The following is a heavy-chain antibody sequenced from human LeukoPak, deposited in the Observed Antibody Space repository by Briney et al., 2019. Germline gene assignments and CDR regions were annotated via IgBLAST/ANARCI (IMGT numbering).Heavy chain of an antibody. CDR3: ARGTIDGNSYFDY. J-gene: IGHJ4*02. V-gene: IGHV4-59*01. Sequence: SETLSLTCTVSGGSISSYYWSWIRQPPGKGLEWIGYIYYSGSTNYNPSLKSRVTISVDTSKNQFSLKLSSVTAADTAVYYCARGTIDGNSYFDYWGQGTLVTVSP. D-gene: IGHD4-23*01. CDR1: GGSISSYY. CDR2: IYYSGST.